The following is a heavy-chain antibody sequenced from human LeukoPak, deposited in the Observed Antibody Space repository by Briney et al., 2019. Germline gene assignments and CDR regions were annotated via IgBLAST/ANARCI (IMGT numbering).Heavy chain of an antibody. CDR3: ARRRTSGSGWGFDY. V-gene: IGHV4-34*01. CDR2: INHSGST. Sequence: SETLSLTCAVYGGSFSGYYWSWIRQPPGKGLEWIGEINHSGSTNYNPSLKSRVTISVDTSKNQFSLKLSSVTAADTAVYYCARRRTSGSGWGFDYWGQGTLVTVSS. CDR1: GGSFSGYY. D-gene: IGHD6-19*01. J-gene: IGHJ4*02.